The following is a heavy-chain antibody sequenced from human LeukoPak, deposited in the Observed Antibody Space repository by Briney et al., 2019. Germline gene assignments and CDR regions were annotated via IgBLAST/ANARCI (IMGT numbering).Heavy chain of an antibody. CDR1: GFTFSRHW. CDR3: ARTVPGYPDDYFDY. CDR2: MNQDGGAI. D-gene: IGHD6-19*01. Sequence: PGGSLRLSCAASGFTFSRHWMSWVRQAPGKGLERVAHMNQDGGAIYSVDSVKGRFTISRDNDKNSLYLQMNGLTVADTAVYYCARTVPGYPDDYFDYWGQGTLVTVSS. J-gene: IGHJ4*02. V-gene: IGHV3-7*01.